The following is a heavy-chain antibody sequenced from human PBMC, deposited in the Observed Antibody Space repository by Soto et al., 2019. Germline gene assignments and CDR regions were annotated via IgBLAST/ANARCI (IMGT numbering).Heavy chain of an antibody. Sequence: QVQLVQSGAEVKKPGASVKVSCQASGYTFTSYDINWVRQATGQGLEWMGWMNPNSGNTGYAQKFQGRVTMTRNTSISTAYMELSSLRSEDTAVYYCATVRYCSGGSCYSTAFDIWGQGTMVTVSS. CDR3: ATVRYCSGGSCYSTAFDI. V-gene: IGHV1-8*01. J-gene: IGHJ3*02. D-gene: IGHD2-15*01. CDR2: MNPNSGNT. CDR1: GYTFTSYD.